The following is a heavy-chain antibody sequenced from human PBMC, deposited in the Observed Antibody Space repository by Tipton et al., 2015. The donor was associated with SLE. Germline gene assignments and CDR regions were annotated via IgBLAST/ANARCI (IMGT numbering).Heavy chain of an antibody. CDR3: ARGGLGVSYYYYMDV. J-gene: IGHJ6*03. V-gene: IGHV1-46*01. D-gene: IGHD1-26*01. Sequence: QSGPEVKKPGASVKVSCKASGYTFTRYYIHWVRQAPGQGLEWMGIVNPDGGSIRYAQKFQGRVTMTRDTSTTTVYMELSDLRSEDTAVYYCARGGLGVSYYYYMDVWGKGTTVTVSS. CDR1: GYTFTRYY. CDR2: VNPDGGSI.